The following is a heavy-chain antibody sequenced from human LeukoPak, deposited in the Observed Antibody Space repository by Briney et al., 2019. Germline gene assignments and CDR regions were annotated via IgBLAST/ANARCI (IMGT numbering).Heavy chain of an antibody. V-gene: IGHV3-20*04. D-gene: IGHD2-15*01. Sequence: GGSLRLSWAASGFTFDDYGMTWVRQTPGKGLEWVSTINWNGGSTAYADSVKGRFTISRDNAKNSLYLQMNSLRAEDAAVYYCAKEDCSGGRCYSLHYWGQGTLVTVSS. J-gene: IGHJ4*02. CDR2: INWNGGST. CDR3: AKEDCSGGRCYSLHY. CDR1: GFTFDDYG.